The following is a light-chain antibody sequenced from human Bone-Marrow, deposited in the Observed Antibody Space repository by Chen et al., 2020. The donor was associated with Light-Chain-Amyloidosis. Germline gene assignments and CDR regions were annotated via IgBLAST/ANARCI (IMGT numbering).Light chain of an antibody. CDR1: SSDVGVYNY. CDR3: CSYAGSSTFV. V-gene: IGLV2-23*02. Sequence: QSALTQPPSPSGSPGQSLTIPCTGTSSDVGVYNYVSWYQQHPGKAPKLMIYEVSKRPSGVSNRFSGSKSGNTASLTTSGLQAEDEADYYCCSYAGSSTFVFGGGTKLTVL. CDR2: EVS. J-gene: IGLJ2*01.